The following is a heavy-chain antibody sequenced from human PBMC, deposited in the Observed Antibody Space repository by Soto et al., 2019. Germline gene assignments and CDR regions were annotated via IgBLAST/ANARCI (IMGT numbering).Heavy chain of an antibody. CDR1: GGSISSSSYY. D-gene: IGHD1-1*01. V-gene: IGHV4-39*02. CDR2: IYYSGST. CDR3: ARDEPTGTTHSNWFDP. J-gene: IGHJ5*02. Sequence: PSGTLSLTCTFSGGSISSSSYYWGWIRQPPGKGLEWIGSIYYSGSTYYNPSLKSRITINPDTSKNQFSLQLNSVTPEDTAVYYCARDEPTGTTHSNWFDPWGQGTLVTVSS.